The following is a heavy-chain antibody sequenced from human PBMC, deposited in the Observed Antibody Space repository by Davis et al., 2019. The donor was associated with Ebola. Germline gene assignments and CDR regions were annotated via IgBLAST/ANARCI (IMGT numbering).Heavy chain of an antibody. CDR2: NSSSSSYI. CDR3: ARDPVGADYYYGMDV. CDR1: GFTFSSYS. D-gene: IGHD1-26*01. V-gene: IGHV3-21*01. Sequence: GESLKISCAASGFTFSSYSMNWVRQAPGKGLEWVSSNSSSSSYIYYADSVKGRFTISRDNAKNSLYLQMNSLRAEDTAVYYCARDPVGADYYYGMDVWGQGTTVTVSS. J-gene: IGHJ6*02.